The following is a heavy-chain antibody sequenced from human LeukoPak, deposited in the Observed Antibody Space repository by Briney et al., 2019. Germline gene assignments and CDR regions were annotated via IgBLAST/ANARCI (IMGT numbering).Heavy chain of an antibody. CDR3: ARDRVWTVLY. D-gene: IGHD6-13*01. CDR1: GFTFSTYW. J-gene: IGHJ4*02. V-gene: IGHV3-7*01. CDR2: INQDGSEK. Sequence: GGSLRLSCAASGFTFSTYWMSWVRQAPGKGLEWVAYINQDGSEKYYVDSVKGRFTISRDNAKNSLYLHINSLRAEDTATYYCARDRVWTVLYWGQGTLVTVSS.